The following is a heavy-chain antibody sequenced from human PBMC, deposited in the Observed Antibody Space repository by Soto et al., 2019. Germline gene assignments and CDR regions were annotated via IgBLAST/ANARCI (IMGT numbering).Heavy chain of an antibody. CDR1: GGSISSSSYF. V-gene: IGHV4-39*07. CDR2: IYHSGST. D-gene: IGHD4-17*01. J-gene: IGHJ4*02. Sequence: SETLSLTCTVSGGSISSSSYFWGWIRQPPGKGLEWIGYIYHSGSTYYNPSLKSRVTISVDRSKNQFSLKLSSVTAADTAVYYCARASTTVTTLDYWGQGTLVTVSS. CDR3: ARASTTVTTLDY.